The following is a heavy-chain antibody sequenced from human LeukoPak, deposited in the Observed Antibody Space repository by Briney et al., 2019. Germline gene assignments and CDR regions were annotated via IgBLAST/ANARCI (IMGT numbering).Heavy chain of an antibody. D-gene: IGHD3-9*01. J-gene: IGHJ4*02. CDR2: ISGSGGST. CDR1: GFTFSNAW. Sequence: GGSLRLSCAASGFTFSNAWMSWVRQAPGKGLEWVSAISGSGGSTYYADSVKGRFTISRDNSKNTLYLQMNSLRAEDTAVYYCAKEGQGRYFDWPPLWGQGTLVTVSS. V-gene: IGHV3-23*01. CDR3: AKEGQGRYFDWPPL.